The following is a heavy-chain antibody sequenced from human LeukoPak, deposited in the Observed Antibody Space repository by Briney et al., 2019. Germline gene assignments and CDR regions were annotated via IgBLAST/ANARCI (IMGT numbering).Heavy chain of an antibody. CDR3: VRAYGDYDYYYYGMDV. CDR2: ISSNGGST. CDR1: GFTFSSYA. J-gene: IGHJ6*02. D-gene: IGHD4-17*01. Sequence: GGSLRLSSSASGFTFSSYAIHSGRQAQQKGLEYVSAISSNGGSTYYADSVKGRFTISRDNSKTTLYLQMSSLRAEDTAVYYCVRAYGDYDYYYYGMDVWGQGTTVTVSS. V-gene: IGHV3-64D*06.